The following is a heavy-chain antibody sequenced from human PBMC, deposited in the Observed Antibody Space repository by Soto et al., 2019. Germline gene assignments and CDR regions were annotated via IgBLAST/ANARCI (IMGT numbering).Heavy chain of an antibody. CDR1: GISIDNYY. Sequence: SETLSLTCTVSGISIDNYYCSWIRQSAGKGLEWIGRIYRSGTTNYNPSLKSRVTMSVDMSKSQFSLNVRSVTAADTAVYYCVRDVGGSGWFAPWGQGTLVTVSS. CDR3: VRDVGGSGWFAP. CDR2: IYRSGTT. J-gene: IGHJ5*02. V-gene: IGHV4-4*07.